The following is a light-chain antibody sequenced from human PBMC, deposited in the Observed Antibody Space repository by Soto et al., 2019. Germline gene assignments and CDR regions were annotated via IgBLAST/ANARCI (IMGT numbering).Light chain of an antibody. CDR2: DTS. Sequence: EIVLTQSPGTLSLSPGERATLSCRASQSVSSNYLAWYQQKPGQAPRLLIYDTSSRATGVPDRFRGSGSGTDFSLTISRLEPEDFAVYYCQQYGRSLWTFGQGTKVDIK. V-gene: IGKV3-20*01. CDR1: QSVSSNY. J-gene: IGKJ1*01. CDR3: QQYGRSLWT.